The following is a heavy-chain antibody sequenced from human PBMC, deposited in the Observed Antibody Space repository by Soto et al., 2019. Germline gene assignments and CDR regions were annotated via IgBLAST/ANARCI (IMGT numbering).Heavy chain of an antibody. Sequence: GGSLRLSCAASGFTFSSYAMSWVRQAPGKGLEWVSAISGSGGSTYYADSVKGRFTISRDNSKNTLYLQMNSLRAEDTAVYYCAKDSGSSWYEGGYYYYGMDVWGQGTTVTVSS. CDR3: AKDSGSSWYEGGYYYYGMDV. J-gene: IGHJ6*02. CDR1: GFTFSSYA. CDR2: ISGSGGST. V-gene: IGHV3-23*01. D-gene: IGHD6-13*01.